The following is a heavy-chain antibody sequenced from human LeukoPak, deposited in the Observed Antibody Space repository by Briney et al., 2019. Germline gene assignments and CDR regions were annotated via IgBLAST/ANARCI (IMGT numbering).Heavy chain of an antibody. J-gene: IGHJ3*02. CDR1: GFTFSSYS. D-gene: IGHD3-22*01. CDR2: ISSSSGYI. Sequence: RTGGSLRLSCAASGFTFSSYSMNWVRQAPGKGLEWVSSISSSSGYIYYADSVKGRFTISRDNAKNSLYLQMNSLRAEDTAVYYCARDWADYYDSSGYFRAFDIWGQGTMVTVSS. V-gene: IGHV3-21*01. CDR3: ARDWADYYDSSGYFRAFDI.